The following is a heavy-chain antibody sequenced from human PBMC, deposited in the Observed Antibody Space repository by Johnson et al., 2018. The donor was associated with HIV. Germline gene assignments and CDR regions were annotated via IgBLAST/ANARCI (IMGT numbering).Heavy chain of an antibody. CDR1: GFTFDDYA. J-gene: IGHJ3*02. CDR3: AKSLGALAVADAFDI. V-gene: IGHV3-9*01. CDR2: ISWNSGSI. Sequence: VQLVESGGGLVQPGRSLRLSCAASGFTFDDYAMHWVRQATGKGLEWVSGISWNSGSIGYADSVKGRFTISRDNAKNSLYLQMNSLRAEDTALYYCAKSLGALAVADAFDIWGQGTMVTVSS. D-gene: IGHD6-19*01.